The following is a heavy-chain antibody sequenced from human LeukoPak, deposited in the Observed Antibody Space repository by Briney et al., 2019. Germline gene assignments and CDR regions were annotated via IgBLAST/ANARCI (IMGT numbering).Heavy chain of an antibody. CDR1: GGSISSYY. CDR3: ARGENYYDNSGYDY. D-gene: IGHD3-22*01. Sequence: SETLSLTCTVSGGSISSYYWSWIRQPPGKGLEWIGEINHSGTTNYNPSLKSRVTISVDTSKNQFSLKLSSVTAADTAVYYCARGENYYDNSGYDYWGQGTLVTVSS. J-gene: IGHJ4*02. CDR2: INHSGTT. V-gene: IGHV4-34*01.